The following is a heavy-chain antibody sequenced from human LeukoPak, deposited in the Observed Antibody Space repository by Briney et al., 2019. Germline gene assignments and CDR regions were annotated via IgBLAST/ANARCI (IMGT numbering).Heavy chain of an antibody. Sequence: SETLSLTCAVYGGSFSGYYWSWIRQPPGKGLECIGEINYSGSTNYNPSLKSRVTISVDTSKNQFSLKLSSVTAADTAVYYCARLGLDYYDSSGYDYWGQGTLVTVSS. CDR3: ARLGLDYYDSSGYDY. J-gene: IGHJ4*02. CDR1: GGSFSGYY. CDR2: INYSGST. V-gene: IGHV4-34*01. D-gene: IGHD3-22*01.